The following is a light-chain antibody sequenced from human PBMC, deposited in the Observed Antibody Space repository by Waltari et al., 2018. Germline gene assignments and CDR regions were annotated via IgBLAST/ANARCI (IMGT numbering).Light chain of an antibody. J-gene: IGKJ1*01. Sequence: DIQMTQSPSTLSASVGDRVTITCRASQSISSWVAWYQQKPGKAPKLLIYKASSLESGVHSRFSGSGSGTEFTLTISSLQPDDFATYYCQQYNSYPWTFGQGTKVEIK. CDR1: QSISSW. CDR3: QQYNSYPWT. CDR2: KAS. V-gene: IGKV1-5*03.